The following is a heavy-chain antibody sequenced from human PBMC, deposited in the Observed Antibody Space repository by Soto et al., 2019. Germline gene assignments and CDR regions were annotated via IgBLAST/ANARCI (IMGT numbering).Heavy chain of an antibody. D-gene: IGHD3-9*01. J-gene: IGHJ5*02. Sequence: SETLSLTCTVSGGSISSYYWSWIRQPPGKGLEWIGYIYYSGSTNYNPSLKSRVTISVDTSKNQFSLKLSSVTAADTAVYYCARESLSLTGMNNWFDPWGQGTLVTVSS. CDR3: ARESLSLTGMNNWFDP. CDR2: IYYSGST. CDR1: GGSISSYY. V-gene: IGHV4-59*01.